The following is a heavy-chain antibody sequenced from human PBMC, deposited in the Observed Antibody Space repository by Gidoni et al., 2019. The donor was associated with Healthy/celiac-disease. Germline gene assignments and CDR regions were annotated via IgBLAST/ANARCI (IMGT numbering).Heavy chain of an antibody. CDR2: ISYDGSNK. D-gene: IGHD2-2*01. V-gene: IGHV3-30-3*01. CDR3: ARDLGERYCSSTSCYDYYYYGMDV. CDR1: GVTFSSYS. Sequence: QVQLVESGGGVVQPGRSLRLACAASGVTFSSYSMHWVRPAPGKGLEWVAVISYDGSNKYYADSVKGRFTISRDNSKNTLYLQMNSLRAEDTAVYYCARDLGERYCSSTSCYDYYYYGMDVWGQGTTVTVSS. J-gene: IGHJ6*02.